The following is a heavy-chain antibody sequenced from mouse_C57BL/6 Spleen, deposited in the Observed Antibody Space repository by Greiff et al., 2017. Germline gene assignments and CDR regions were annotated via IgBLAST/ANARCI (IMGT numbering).Heavy chain of an antibody. CDR3: ARVDGYCAMDY. Sequence: EVQRVESGGGLVKPGGSLKLSCAASGFTFSSYAMSWVRQTPEKRLEWVATISDGGSYTYYPDNVKGRFTISRDNAKNNLYLQMSHLKSEDTAMYYCARVDGYCAMDYWGQGTSVTVSS. CDR2: ISDGGSYT. J-gene: IGHJ4*01. D-gene: IGHD2-3*01. V-gene: IGHV5-4*01. CDR1: GFTFSSYA.